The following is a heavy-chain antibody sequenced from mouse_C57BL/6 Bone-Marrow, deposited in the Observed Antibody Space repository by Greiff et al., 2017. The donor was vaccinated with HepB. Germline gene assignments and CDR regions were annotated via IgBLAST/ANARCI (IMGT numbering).Heavy chain of an antibody. V-gene: IGHV5-12*01. CDR2: ISNGGGST. D-gene: IGHD1-1*01. J-gene: IGHJ4*01. CDR3: ARPITTVVPSMDY. CDR1: GFTFSDYY. Sequence: EVQRVESGGGSVQPGGSLKLSCAASGFTFSDYYMYWVRQTPEKRLEWVAYISNGGGSTYYPDTVKARFTISRDNAKNTLYLQMSRLKSEDTAMYYCARPITTVVPSMDYWGQGTSVTVSS.